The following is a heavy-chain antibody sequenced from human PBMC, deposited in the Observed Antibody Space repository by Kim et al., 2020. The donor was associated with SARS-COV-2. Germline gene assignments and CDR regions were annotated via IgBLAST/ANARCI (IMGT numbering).Heavy chain of an antibody. Sequence: GGSLRLSCAASGFTFSNYWMSWVRQAPGKGLEWVANIKNDGSDKYYVDSAKGRVTISRDNAKNSLYLQVHSLRVEDTAVYDCVRGRGGDVWGQGTTVTVS. CDR3: VRGRGGDV. J-gene: IGHJ6*02. CDR2: IKNDGSDK. D-gene: IGHD3-16*01. CDR1: GFTFSNYW. V-gene: IGHV3-7*01.